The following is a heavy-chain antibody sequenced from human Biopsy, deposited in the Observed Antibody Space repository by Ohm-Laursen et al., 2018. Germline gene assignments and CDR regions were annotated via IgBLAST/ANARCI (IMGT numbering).Heavy chain of an antibody. CDR3: ARDSGILNYGNFKYYHYYGMDV. CDR2: IYYSVMT. CDR1: GDSVTKYY. J-gene: IGHJ6*02. V-gene: IGHV4-59*02. D-gene: IGHD4-11*01. Sequence: TLSLTCTVSGDSVTKYYWSWIRQPTGKGLVWIGHIYYSVMTNYNPSLQSRVSISVDTSRNQVSLTLSSVTAADTAAYYCARDSGILNYGNFKYYHYYGMDVWGQGTKVTVSS.